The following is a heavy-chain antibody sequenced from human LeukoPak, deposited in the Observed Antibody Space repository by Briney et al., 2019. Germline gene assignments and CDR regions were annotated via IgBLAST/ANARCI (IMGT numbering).Heavy chain of an antibody. CDR3: VRDDDRPDNGLDY. CDR1: GGSISSSSYY. V-gene: IGHV4-39*02. J-gene: IGHJ4*02. CDR2: SYYSGST. Sequence: SETLSLTCIVTGGSISSSSYYWGWIRQPPGKRLEWIGSSYYSGSTDYNPSLKSRGTISVETSKNQFSLKLRSVTAADTAVYYCVRDDDRPDNGLDYWGQGTLVTVSS. D-gene: IGHD3-22*01.